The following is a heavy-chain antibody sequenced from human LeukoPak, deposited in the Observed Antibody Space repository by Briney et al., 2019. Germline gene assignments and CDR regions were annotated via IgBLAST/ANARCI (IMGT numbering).Heavy chain of an antibody. CDR2: IYPGDSDT. V-gene: IGHV5-51*01. CDR3: ARHYCSRASCFEGYYYYMDV. CDR1: GYNFTNYW. Sequence: GESLKISCKGSGYNFTNYWIGWVRQMPGKGLEWMGIIYPGDSDTRYSPSFQGQVTISADKSISTAYLQWSSLKASDTAIFYCARHYCSRASCFEGYYYYMDVWGKGTTVTVSS. D-gene: IGHD2-2*01. J-gene: IGHJ6*03.